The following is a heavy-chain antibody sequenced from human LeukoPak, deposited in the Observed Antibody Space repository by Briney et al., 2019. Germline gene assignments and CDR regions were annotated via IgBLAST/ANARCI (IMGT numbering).Heavy chain of an antibody. V-gene: IGHV3-21*01. J-gene: IGHJ4*02. CDR3: AREDTAMVTWVDY. CDR2: ISNSGSYI. CDR1: GFTFSVYS. Sequence: GGSLRLSCAASGFTFSVYSMNWLRQAPGKGLEWVSSISNSGSYIHYADSVKGRFTVSRDNAKNSLYLQMNSLRPEDTAVYYCAREDTAMVTWVDYWGQGTLVTVSP. D-gene: IGHD5-18*01.